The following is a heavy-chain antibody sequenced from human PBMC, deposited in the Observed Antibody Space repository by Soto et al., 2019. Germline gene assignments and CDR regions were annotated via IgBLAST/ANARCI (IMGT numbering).Heavy chain of an antibody. CDR2: IYTSGST. J-gene: IGHJ3*01. Sequence: QVQLQESGPGLVKPSETLSLTCTVSGGSISSYYWSWIRQPAGKGLEWIGRIYTSGSTNYNPPLKSRVTMSVDTSKNHVSLTLSAVTAADRAVYYCARDTEYSSGNDAFDLWGQGTMVTVSS. V-gene: IGHV4-4*07. CDR1: GGSISSYY. D-gene: IGHD6-19*01. CDR3: ARDTEYSSGNDAFDL.